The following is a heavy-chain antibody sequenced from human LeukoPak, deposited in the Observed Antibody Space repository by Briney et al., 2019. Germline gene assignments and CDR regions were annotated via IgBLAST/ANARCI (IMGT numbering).Heavy chain of an antibody. CDR3: AILPITMIVAEYYFDY. CDR2: IYPGDSDT. Sequence: GESLKFSCKGSGYSFASYWIGWVRQMPGKGLEWMGIIYPGDSDTRYSPSFQGQVTISADKSISTAYLQWSSLKASDTAMYYCAILPITMIVAEYYFDYWGQGTLVTVSS. V-gene: IGHV5-51*01. J-gene: IGHJ4*02. D-gene: IGHD3-22*01. CDR1: GYSFASYW.